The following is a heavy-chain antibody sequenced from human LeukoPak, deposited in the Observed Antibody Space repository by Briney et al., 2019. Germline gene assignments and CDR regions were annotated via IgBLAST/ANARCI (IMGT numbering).Heavy chain of an antibody. V-gene: IGHV3-15*01. CDR3: TTRGGSFSIFDY. J-gene: IGHJ4*02. CDR2: IKSKTDGGTT. D-gene: IGHD1-26*01. CDR1: GFTFSDAW. Sequence: GGSPRLSCAASGFTFSDAWMSWVRQAPGKGLEWVGRIKSKTDGGTTDYAAPVKGRFAISRDDSKNTLYLQMNSLKTEDTAVYYCTTRGGSFSIFDYGGQGTLATVS.